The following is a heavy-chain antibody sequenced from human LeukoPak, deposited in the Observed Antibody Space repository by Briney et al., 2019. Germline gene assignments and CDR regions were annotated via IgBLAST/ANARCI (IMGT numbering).Heavy chain of an antibody. Sequence: GASVKVSCKASGYTFTSYGISWVRRAPGQGLEWMGWISAYNGNTNYAQKLQGRVTMTTDTSTSTAYMELRSLRSDDTAVYYCARGVAAAVSPDAFDIWGQGTMVTVSS. D-gene: IGHD6-13*01. CDR2: ISAYNGNT. CDR1: GYTFTSYG. V-gene: IGHV1-18*01. CDR3: ARGVAAAVSPDAFDI. J-gene: IGHJ3*02.